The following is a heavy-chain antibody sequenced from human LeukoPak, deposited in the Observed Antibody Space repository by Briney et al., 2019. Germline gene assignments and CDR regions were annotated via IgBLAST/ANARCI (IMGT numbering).Heavy chain of an antibody. D-gene: IGHD2-15*01. Sequence: PGGSLRLSCAASGFTVSSNYMSWVRQAPGKGLEWVSVIYSGGSTYYADSVKGRFTISRDNSKNTLYLQVNSLRAEDTAVYYCARADCSGGSCFFDYWGQGTLVTVSS. CDR1: GFTVSSNY. V-gene: IGHV3-53*01. J-gene: IGHJ4*02. CDR3: ARADCSGGSCFFDY. CDR2: IYSGGST.